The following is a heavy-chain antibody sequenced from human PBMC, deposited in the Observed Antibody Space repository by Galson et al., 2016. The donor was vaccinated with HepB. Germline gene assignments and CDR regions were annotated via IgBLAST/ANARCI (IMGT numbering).Heavy chain of an antibody. CDR1: GDTFARYN. CDR2: INPSGGST. Sequence: SVKVSCKASGDTFARYNIHWVRQAPGQGPEWMGMINPSGGSTSYAQKFQDTVTLTRDTSTSTVYMDLRSLRFEDTAVYYCAREIIEIVPPATYFDIWGQGTPLTVSS. CDR3: AREIIEIVPPATYFDI. J-gene: IGHJ4*02. D-gene: IGHD2-2*01. V-gene: IGHV1-46*01.